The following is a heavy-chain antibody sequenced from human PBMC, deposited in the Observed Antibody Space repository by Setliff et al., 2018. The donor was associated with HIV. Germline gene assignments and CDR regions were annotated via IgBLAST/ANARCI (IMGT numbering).Heavy chain of an antibody. J-gene: IGHJ5*02. Sequence: KPSETMSLTCTVSGGSISNGGYYWSWIRQHPGKGPEDIGYFSYSGSADYNPSLRSRVTMSIVTSKDQFSLKLTSLTAADTAVYYCARVWLHNDAEKPRFDPWGQGILVTVSS. CDR2: FSYSGSA. CDR1: GGSISNGGYY. V-gene: IGHV4-31*03. D-gene: IGHD5-12*01. CDR3: ARVWLHNDAEKPRFDP.